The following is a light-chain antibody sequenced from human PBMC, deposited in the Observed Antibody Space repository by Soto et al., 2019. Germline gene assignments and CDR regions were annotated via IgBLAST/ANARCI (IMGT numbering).Light chain of an antibody. CDR2: AAS. CDR3: QQYVSSPFT. Sequence: DIQMTQSPSSLSASVGDRVTITCRASQSISSYLNWYQQKPGKAPKLLIYAASSLQSGVPARFSGSGSGTDFTLTISRLEPEDCAVYYCQQYVSSPFTFGPGTKVDIK. J-gene: IGKJ3*01. V-gene: IGKV1-39*01. CDR1: QSISSY.